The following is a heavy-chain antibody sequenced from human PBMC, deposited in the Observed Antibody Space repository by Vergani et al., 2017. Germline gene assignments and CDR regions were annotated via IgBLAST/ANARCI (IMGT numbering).Heavy chain of an antibody. CDR3: ATLVGYCSSTTCLTPFDY. CDR2: IGKDGINT. D-gene: IGHD2-2*01. Sequence: QVQLVESAGGVVQPGGSLRLSCAASGFTFSNFGMHWIRQAPGKGLEWLAYIGKDGINTRYRDAVKGRFTVSRDNSKDILYLQMNSLRAEDTAIYYCATLVGYCSSTTCLTPFDYWGQGTLVTVSS. V-gene: IGHV3-30*02. J-gene: IGHJ4*02. CDR1: GFTFSNFG.